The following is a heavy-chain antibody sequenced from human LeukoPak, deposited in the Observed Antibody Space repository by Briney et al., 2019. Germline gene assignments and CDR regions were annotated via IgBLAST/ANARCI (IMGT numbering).Heavy chain of an antibody. D-gene: IGHD3-10*01. V-gene: IGHV1-46*01. Sequence: ASVKVSCKASGYIFTNYYMHWVRQAPGQGLEWMGTINPSGGSTTYAQKFQGRVTMTRDTSTSTVYMELSSLRSEDTAVYYCARDHGSAYYRAPRHWGQGTLLTVSS. CDR2: INPSGGST. J-gene: IGHJ4*02. CDR3: ARDHGSAYYRAPRH. CDR1: GYIFTNYY.